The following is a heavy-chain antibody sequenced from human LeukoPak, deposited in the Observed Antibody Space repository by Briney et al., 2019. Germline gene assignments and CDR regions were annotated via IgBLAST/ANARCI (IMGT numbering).Heavy chain of an antibody. CDR3: ARGGRERYSSGWTDAFDI. V-gene: IGHV1-46*01. Sequence: GASVTVSFTASVYTFTIYYMHWVRQAPGQGHEWMGIINPSSGSTSYAQKFQGRVTMTRDTSTSTVYMELSSLSSEDTAVYYCARGGRERYSSGWTDAFDIWGQGTMVTVSS. CDR2: INPSSGST. CDR1: VYTFTIYY. D-gene: IGHD6-19*01. J-gene: IGHJ3*02.